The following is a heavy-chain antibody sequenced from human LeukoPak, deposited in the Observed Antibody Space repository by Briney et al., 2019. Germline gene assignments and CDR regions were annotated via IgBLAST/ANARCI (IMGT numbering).Heavy chain of an antibody. CDR2: ISYDGSNK. CDR3: AKEISSSWSYYYYYYGMDV. CDR1: GFTFSSYG. V-gene: IGHV3-30*18. D-gene: IGHD6-13*01. J-gene: IGHJ6*02. Sequence: PGGSLRLSCAASGFTFSSYGMHWVRQAPGKGLEWVAVISYDGSNKYYADSVKGRFTTSRDNSKNTLYLQMNSLRAEDTAVYYCAKEISSSWSYYYYYYGMDVWGQGTTVTVSS.